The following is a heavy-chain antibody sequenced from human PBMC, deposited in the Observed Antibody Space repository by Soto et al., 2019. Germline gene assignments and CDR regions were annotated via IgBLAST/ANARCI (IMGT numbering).Heavy chain of an antibody. CDR2: IYYSGST. D-gene: IGHD3-16*01. V-gene: IGHV4-31*03. J-gene: IGHJ3*02. CDR3: ARLEGDNDAFDI. CDR1: GGSISSGGYY. Sequence: PSETPSPTFTFSGGSISSGGYYWSWIPQHPGKGLEWIGYIYYSGSTYYNPSLKSRVTISVDTSKNQFSLKLSSVTAADTAVYYCARLEGDNDAFDIWGQGTMVTVSS.